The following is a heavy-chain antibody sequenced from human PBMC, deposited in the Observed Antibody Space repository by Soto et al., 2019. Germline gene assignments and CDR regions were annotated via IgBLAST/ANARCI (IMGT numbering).Heavy chain of an antibody. D-gene: IGHD5-18*01. V-gene: IGHV3-43D*04. Sequence: EVQLVESGGVVVQPGGSLRLSCAASGFTFDDHAMHWVRQAPGKGLEWVSLITWDGRTTHYADSVKGRFTISRDNSKNSLYLRMNSLKAEDTALYYCAKVRASYTYGSFDSWGQGTLVTVSS. CDR1: GFTFDDHA. CDR2: ITWDGRTT. CDR3: AKVRASYTYGSFDS. J-gene: IGHJ4*02.